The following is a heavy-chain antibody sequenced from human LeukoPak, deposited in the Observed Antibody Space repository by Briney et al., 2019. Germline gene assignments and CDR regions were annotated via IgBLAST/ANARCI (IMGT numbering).Heavy chain of an antibody. CDR2: ISSNGGST. Sequence: GGSLRLSCAASGFTFSSYAMHWVRQAPGKGLEYVSAISSNGGSTYYANSVKGRFTISRDNSKNTLYLQMGSLRAEDMAVYYCARESVDPAMAYDYWGQGTLVTVSS. J-gene: IGHJ4*02. D-gene: IGHD5-18*01. V-gene: IGHV3-64*01. CDR1: GFTFSSYA. CDR3: ARESVDPAMAYDY.